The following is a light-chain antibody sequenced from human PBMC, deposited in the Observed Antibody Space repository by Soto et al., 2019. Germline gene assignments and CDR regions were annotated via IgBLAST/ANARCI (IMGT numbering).Light chain of an antibody. CDR3: HQYNYWLAWT. CDR1: QSVSSN. V-gene: IGKV3-15*01. J-gene: IGKJ1*01. CDR2: GAS. Sequence: EICIMHSPDTLSVSPGEIATLSCRASQSVSSNVAWYQQKPGQAPRVLIYGASTRATGISARFSGSGSGTEFTLTISGLQSEDFAVYYCHQYNYWLAWTFGQGPRWIS.